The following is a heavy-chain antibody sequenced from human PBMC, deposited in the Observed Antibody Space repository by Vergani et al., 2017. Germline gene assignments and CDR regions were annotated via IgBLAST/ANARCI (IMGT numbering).Heavy chain of an antibody. CDR2: MYHSGST. J-gene: IGHJ5*02. CDR1: GGSMSGYY. V-gene: IGHV4-59*01. D-gene: IGHD3-10*01. Sequence: QVRLQESGPGLVKPSETLSLTCSASGGSMSGYYRSWIRQPPGKELEWIGYMYHSGSTNYNPSLETRVTISGDTSKNQFSLKLNSVTAADTAVYYCGRVADFYCLGSRLLDLWGQGILVTVSS. CDR3: GRVADFYCLGSRLLDL.